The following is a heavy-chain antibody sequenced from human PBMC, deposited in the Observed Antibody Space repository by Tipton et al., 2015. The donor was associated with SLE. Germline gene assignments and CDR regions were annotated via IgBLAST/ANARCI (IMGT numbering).Heavy chain of an antibody. CDR2: INHSGRT. CDR1: GGSFRDYY. CDR3: ARHPPREQLVFGYFYL. Sequence: TLSLTCAVYGGSFRDYYWTWICQPPGKGLEWIGEINHSGRTNYNPSLKSRLTISVNTSKNQFSPKLSSVTAAGTAVYYCARHPPREQLVFGYFYLSGRGTLVHVSS. J-gene: IGHJ2*01. D-gene: IGHD6-13*01. V-gene: IGHV4-34*01.